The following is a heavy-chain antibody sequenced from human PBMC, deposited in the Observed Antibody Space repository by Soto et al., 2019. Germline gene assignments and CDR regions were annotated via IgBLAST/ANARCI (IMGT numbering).Heavy chain of an antibody. CDR1: GFTFRSYP. Sequence: GGSLRLSCAASGFTFRSYPMHWVRQAPVKGLEWVAIVSYDGITKYADSVKSRFTISRDNSNNTLFLQMNSLRTEETAVYYCTKEGLFWSGSFDSWGQGTLVPVSS. J-gene: IGHJ4*02. D-gene: IGHD3-3*01. CDR3: TKEGLFWSGSFDS. V-gene: IGHV3-30-3*02. CDR2: VSYDGITK.